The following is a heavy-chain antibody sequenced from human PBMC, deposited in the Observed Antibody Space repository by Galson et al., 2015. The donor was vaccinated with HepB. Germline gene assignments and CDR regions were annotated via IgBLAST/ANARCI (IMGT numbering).Heavy chain of an antibody. V-gene: IGHV1-69*04. D-gene: IGHD4-11*01. CDR1: GGTFNRHA. CDR2: LITTLGLT. Sequence: SVKVSCKASGGTFNRHALSWVRQAPGRGLEWVGRLITTLGLTTYAQKFQGRVTITADRSTNTAYMEVNSLRSDDTAVYYCARDRLEATSNRFDPWGQGTLVIVSS. J-gene: IGHJ5*02. CDR3: ARDRLEATSNRFDP.